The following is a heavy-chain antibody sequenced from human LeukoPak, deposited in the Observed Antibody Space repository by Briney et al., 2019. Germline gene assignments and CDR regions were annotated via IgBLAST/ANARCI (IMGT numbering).Heavy chain of an antibody. D-gene: IGHD2-8*01. CDR1: GDSISDKYW. CDR2: VYRSGGT. Sequence: SETLSLTCAVSGDSISDKYWWRWVRQFPDKGLEWIGEVYRSGGTSYNPSLKSRVTVSIGYSKNQFPLNLRSVTAADTAVYYCGRHANGDSSAAFDLWGQGTMVFVSS. J-gene: IGHJ3*01. CDR3: GRHANGDSSAAFDL. V-gene: IGHV4-4*02.